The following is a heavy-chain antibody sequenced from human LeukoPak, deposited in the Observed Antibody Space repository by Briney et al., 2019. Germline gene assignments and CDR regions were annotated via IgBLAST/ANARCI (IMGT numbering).Heavy chain of an antibody. Sequence: SETLSLTCAVYGGSFSGYYWSWIRQPPGKGLEWIGEINHSGSTNYNPSLKSRVTISVDTSKNQFSPKLSSVTAADTAVYYCARGYYYDSSGYYKRSSLDYWGQGTLVTVSS. CDR1: GGSFSGYY. CDR2: INHSGST. J-gene: IGHJ4*02. V-gene: IGHV4-34*01. D-gene: IGHD3-22*01. CDR3: ARGYYYDSSGYYKRSSLDY.